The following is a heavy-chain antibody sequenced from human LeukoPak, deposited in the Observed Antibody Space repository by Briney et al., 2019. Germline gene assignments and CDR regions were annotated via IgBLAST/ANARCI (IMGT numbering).Heavy chain of an antibody. D-gene: IGHD6-19*01. V-gene: IGHV5-10-1*01. Sequence: PGASLQISCKASGCSFTRYWISWVRQMPGKGLEWMGRIDPSDSYTNYSPSFQGHVTISADKSISTAYLQWRSLKASDTAIYYCARTYSSGWAFFDYWGQGNMVTVSS. CDR3: ARTYSSGWAFFDY. J-gene: IGHJ4*02. CDR2: IDPSDSYT. CDR1: GCSFTRYW.